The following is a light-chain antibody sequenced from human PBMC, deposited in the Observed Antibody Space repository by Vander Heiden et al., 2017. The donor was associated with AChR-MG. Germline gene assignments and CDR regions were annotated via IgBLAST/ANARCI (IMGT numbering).Light chain of an antibody. CDR2: DDS. J-gene: IGLJ7*01. V-gene: IGLV3-21*02. Sequence: SSVLTQPPSVSVAPGQTARITCGGNNIGSKSVHWYQQKPGQAPVLVVYDDSDRPSGIPERFSGSNSGNTATLTISRVEAGDEADYYCQVWDNSSDHAVFGGGTQLTVV. CDR1: NIGSKS. CDR3: QVWDNSSDHAV.